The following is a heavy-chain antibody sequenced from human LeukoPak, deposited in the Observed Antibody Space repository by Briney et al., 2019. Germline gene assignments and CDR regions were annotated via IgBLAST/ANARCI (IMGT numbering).Heavy chain of an antibody. Sequence: SETLSLTCAVYGGSFSNYYFSCVRQPPGKWLEWIGEITHHGSTNYNPSLKSRVTISVDTSKNQFSLKLNSVAAADTAVYYCAPILGDYSDLDSWGQGTLVTVSS. J-gene: IGHJ4*02. D-gene: IGHD4-17*01. CDR1: GGSFSNYY. CDR2: ITHHGST. CDR3: APILGDYSDLDS. V-gene: IGHV4-34*01.